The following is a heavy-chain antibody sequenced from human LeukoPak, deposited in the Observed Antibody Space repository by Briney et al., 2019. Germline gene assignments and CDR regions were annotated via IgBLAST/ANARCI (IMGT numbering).Heavy chain of an antibody. CDR2: ISSSGSTT. Sequence: GGSLRLSCAASGFTFSDYYMSWIRQAPGKGLEWVSFISSSGSTTYYADSVKGRFTISRDNSKNTLYLEMNSLRAEDTALYYCGEESSTNKRAYSLWGQGTLVTVSS. V-gene: IGHV3-11*01. D-gene: IGHD2-2*01. CDR3: GEESSTNKRAYSL. J-gene: IGHJ4*02. CDR1: GFTFSDYY.